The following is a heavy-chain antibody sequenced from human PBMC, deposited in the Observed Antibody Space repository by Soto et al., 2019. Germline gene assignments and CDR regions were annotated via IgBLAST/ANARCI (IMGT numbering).Heavy chain of an antibody. CDR1: GFTFGSHG. D-gene: IGHD1-1*01. CDR3: AKVLTTTITDSGMDV. CDR2: ISYDETNE. J-gene: IGHJ6*02. Sequence: QVQLVESGGGLVQPGGSLRLTCVAYGFTFGSHGMHWVRQAPGKGLEWVAVISYDETNEHYVDSVKGRFTISRDNSKSILYLQMNRLRPEDTAVYKCAKVLTTTITDSGMDVWGQGTTVTVSS. V-gene: IGHV3-30*18.